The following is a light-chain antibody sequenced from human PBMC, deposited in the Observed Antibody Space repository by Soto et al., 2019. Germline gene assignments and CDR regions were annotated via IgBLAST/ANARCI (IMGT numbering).Light chain of an antibody. V-gene: IGKV3D-20*01. J-gene: IGKJ2*03. CDR3: QHYGSSPPYR. CDR1: QSVSTAS. Sequence: EIVLAQSPAIVSLSPGVILTLSCGASQSVSTASIAWYQHRPGLAPRLLVYGASRRATGIPDRLSGSGSGTDFSLTISRLEPEDFGLYYFQHYGSSPPYRFGQWTKVELK. CDR2: GAS.